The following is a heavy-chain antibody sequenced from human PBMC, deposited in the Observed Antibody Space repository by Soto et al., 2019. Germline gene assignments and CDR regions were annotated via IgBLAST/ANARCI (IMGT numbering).Heavy chain of an antibody. Sequence: PSETLSLTCTVSGGSLTSSYWSCIRRPPGKGLEWIAYIYDTGISGYTPSTSYNPSLKSRVTLSVDTSKSQFSLKLTSVTAADTAVYYCARGEDAFFYYGLDVWGQGITVTVSS. J-gene: IGHJ6*02. CDR2: IYDTGISGYTPST. V-gene: IGHV4-59*01. CDR1: GGSLTSSY. CDR3: ARGEDAFFYYGLDV.